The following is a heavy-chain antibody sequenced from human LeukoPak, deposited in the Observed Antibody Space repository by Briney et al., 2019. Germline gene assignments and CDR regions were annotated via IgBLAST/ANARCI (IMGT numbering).Heavy chain of an antibody. CDR2: ISGNGGFT. Sequence: GGSLRLSCAASGFTFSSYAMSWVRQAPGMGLDWVSIISGNGGFTYCADSVKGRFTISRDNSRNTLYLQMNSLRAEDTAIYYCARARYSNYDYYYYMDVWGKGTTVTVSS. CDR1: GFTFSSYA. CDR3: ARARYSNYDYYYYMDV. J-gene: IGHJ6*03. D-gene: IGHD4-11*01. V-gene: IGHV3-23*01.